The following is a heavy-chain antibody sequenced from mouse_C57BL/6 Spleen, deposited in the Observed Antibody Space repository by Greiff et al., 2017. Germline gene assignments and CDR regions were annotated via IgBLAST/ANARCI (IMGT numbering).Heavy chain of an antibody. J-gene: IGHJ4*01. CDR2: ISSGGSYT. CDR1: GFTFSSYG. V-gene: IGHV5-6*01. Sequence: EVQLKESGGDLVKPGGSLKLSCAASGFTFSSYGMSWVRQTPDKRLEWVATISSGGSYTYYPNSVKGRFTISRDNTKNTLYLQMSSLKSEDTAMYYCARLGSRHYYAMDYWGQGTSVTVSS. D-gene: IGHD1-1*01. CDR3: ARLGSRHYYAMDY.